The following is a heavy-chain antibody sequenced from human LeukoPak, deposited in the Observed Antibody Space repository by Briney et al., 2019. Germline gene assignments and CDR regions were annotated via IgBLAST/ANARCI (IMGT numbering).Heavy chain of an antibody. V-gene: IGHV3-53*01. Sequence: PGGSLRLSCTVSGFTLSSNSMSWVRQAPPKGVEWVSFISTGTIHYCDSVTGRFTIPRDNSKNTLYLQMNSLRAEDTALYHCARVRGVPQNWYFDLWGRGTLVTVSS. J-gene: IGHJ2*01. CDR2: ISTGTI. D-gene: IGHD4/OR15-4a*01. CDR3: ARVRGVPQNWYFDL. CDR1: GFTLSSNS.